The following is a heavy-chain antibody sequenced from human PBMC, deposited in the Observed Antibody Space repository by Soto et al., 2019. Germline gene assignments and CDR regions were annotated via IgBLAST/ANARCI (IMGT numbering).Heavy chain of an antibody. D-gene: IGHD6-13*01. CDR3: AGSISWPRTLFDY. J-gene: IGHJ4*02. CDR2: ISSSSSTI. V-gene: IGHV3-48*02. CDR1: GFTFSSYS. Sequence: EVQLVESGGGLVQPGGSLRLSCAASGFTFSSYSMNWVRQAPGKGLEWVSYISSSSSTIYYADSVKGRFTISRDNAKNSLYLQMNSLRDEDTAVYYCAGSISWPRTLFDYWGQGTLVTVSS.